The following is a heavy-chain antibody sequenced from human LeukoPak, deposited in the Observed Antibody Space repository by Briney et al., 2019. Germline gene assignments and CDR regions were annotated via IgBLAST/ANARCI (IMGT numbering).Heavy chain of an antibody. V-gene: IGHV1-46*01. D-gene: IGHD2-2*01. CDR2: MNPRGGST. CDR3: ARGNCSSTSCLLIY. J-gene: IGHJ4*02. CDR1: GYSFTTYY. Sequence: ASVKVSCKASGYSFTTYYMHWMRQAPGQGLEWMGTMNPRGGSTNYAQKFQGRVTMIRDPSTSTVYMELSSLRFEDTAVYYCARGNCSSTSCLLIYWGQGTLVTVSS.